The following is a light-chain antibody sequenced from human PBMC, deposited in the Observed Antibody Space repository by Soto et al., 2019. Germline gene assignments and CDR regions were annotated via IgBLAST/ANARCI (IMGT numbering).Light chain of an antibody. J-gene: IGKJ2*01. CDR3: QQYNNWPPLYT. CDR1: QSISSN. V-gene: IGKV3-15*01. Sequence: EMVMTQSPAILSVSPGERATLSCRASQSISSNLAWYQQKPGQAPRLLIYGASTRATGIPARFSGSGSGTEFTLTISSLQSEDFAIYYCQQYNNWPPLYTFGQGTKLEIK. CDR2: GAS.